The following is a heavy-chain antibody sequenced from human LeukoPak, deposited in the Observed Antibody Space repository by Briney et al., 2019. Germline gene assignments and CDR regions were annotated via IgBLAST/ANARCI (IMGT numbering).Heavy chain of an antibody. J-gene: IGHJ5*02. Sequence: GASVKVSCTASGYTFTSYDINWVRQATGQGLEWMGWMNPNSGNTGYAQKFQGRDTMTRNTSISTAYMELSSLRSEDTAVYYCARGGYCSSTSCSFHNWFDPWGQGTLVTVSS. D-gene: IGHD2-2*01. CDR1: GYTFTSYD. V-gene: IGHV1-8*01. CDR2: MNPNSGNT. CDR3: ARGGYCSSTSCSFHNWFDP.